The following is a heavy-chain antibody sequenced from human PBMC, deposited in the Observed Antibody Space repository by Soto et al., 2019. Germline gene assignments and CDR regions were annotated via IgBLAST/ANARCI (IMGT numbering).Heavy chain of an antibody. V-gene: IGHV4-30-4*01. Sequence: QVQLQESGPGLVKPSQTLSLTCTVSGGSISSGDYSWSWIRQPPGKGLEWIGYISYRGSTYFNPSLKSRPTISFDTPMNQFSLTLSSVHAADTALYYCATAAYGGFSYGQYYYYAMDVWGQGTTVTVSS. D-gene: IGHD5-18*01. CDR3: ATAAYGGFSYGQYYYYAMDV. CDR2: ISYRGST. J-gene: IGHJ6*02. CDR1: GGSISSGDYS.